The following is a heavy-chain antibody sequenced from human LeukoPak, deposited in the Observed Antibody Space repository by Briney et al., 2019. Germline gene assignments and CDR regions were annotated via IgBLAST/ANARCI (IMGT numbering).Heavy chain of an antibody. CDR1: GYTVTSYA. D-gene: IGHD5-12*01. CDR3: ARQQRGYSDYDF. CDR2: FSAGNGNT. J-gene: IGHJ4*02. Sequence: ASVKVSCKASGYTVTSYAMHWVRQAPGQRLEWMGWFSAGNGNTKYSQEFQGRVTITRDTSAYTAYMELSSLRSEDTAVYYCARQQRGYSDYDFWGQGTLVTVSS. V-gene: IGHV1-3*01.